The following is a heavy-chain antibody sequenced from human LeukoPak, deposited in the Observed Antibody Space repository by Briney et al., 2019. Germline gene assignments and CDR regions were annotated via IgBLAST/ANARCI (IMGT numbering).Heavy chain of an antibody. V-gene: IGHV3-48*04. CDR1: GFTFSSYG. CDR3: ARPRYCSSISCYFHAFDV. D-gene: IGHD2-2*01. CDR2: ISSSNTI. Sequence: GGSLRLSCATSGFTFSSYGMNWVRQAPGKGLEWVSYISSSNTIYYADSVKGRFVISRDNAKNSLYLQMNSLRAEDTAVYYCARPRYCSSISCYFHAFDVWGQGTMVTVSS. J-gene: IGHJ3*01.